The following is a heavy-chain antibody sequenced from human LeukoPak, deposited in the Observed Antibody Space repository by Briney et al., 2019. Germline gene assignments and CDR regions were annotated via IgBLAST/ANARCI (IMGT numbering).Heavy chain of an antibody. CDR2: IYYSGST. J-gene: IGHJ5*02. V-gene: IGHV4-61*01. Sequence: SETLSLTCTVSGGSFSSGSYYWSWIRQPPGKGLEWIGYIYYSGSTNYNPSLKSRVTISVDTSKNQFSLKLSSVTAADTAVYYCARGIVVVPAAISGWFDPWGQGTLVTVSS. D-gene: IGHD2-2*02. CDR3: ARGIVVVPAAISGWFDP. CDR1: GGSFSSGSYY.